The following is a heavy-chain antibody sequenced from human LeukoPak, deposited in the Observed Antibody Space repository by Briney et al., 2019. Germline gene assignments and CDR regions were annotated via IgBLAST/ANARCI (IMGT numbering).Heavy chain of an antibody. D-gene: IGHD3-22*01. V-gene: IGHV3-7*01. CDR1: GFTFRSYL. J-gene: IGHJ4*02. CDR3: ARESFDSSGNNKGFDY. CDR2: VKQDGSTK. Sequence: GSLRLSCATSGFTFRSYLMSLVRQAPGEGLEWVAQVKQDGSTKYYVDSVKGRFTISRDNAKNSLYLQMNSLRAEDTAVYYCARESFDSSGNNKGFDYWGQGTLVTVSS.